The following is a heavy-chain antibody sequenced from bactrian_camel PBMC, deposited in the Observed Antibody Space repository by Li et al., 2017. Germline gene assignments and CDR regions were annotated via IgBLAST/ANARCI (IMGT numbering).Heavy chain of an antibody. CDR1: GFSFSNYY. D-gene: IGHD6*01. J-gene: IGHJ6*01. CDR2: IYGDASKT. V-gene: IGHV3-2*01. Sequence: HVQLVESGGGLVQPGGSLRLSCAGSGFSFSNYYMMWVRQAPGKGLESESSIYGDASKTEYADSVKGRFTISRDNAKNTINLELNSLKIEDTAMYYCVRDRGLAVPAGSFDYWAQGTQVTVS. CDR3: VRDRGLAVPAGSFDY.